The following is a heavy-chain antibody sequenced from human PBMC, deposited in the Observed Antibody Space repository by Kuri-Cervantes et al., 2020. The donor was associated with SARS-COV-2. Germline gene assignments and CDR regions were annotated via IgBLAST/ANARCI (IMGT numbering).Heavy chain of an antibody. D-gene: IGHD3-3*02. Sequence: GESLKISCAASGFTFSSYGMHWVRQAPGKGLEWVAFIRYDGSNKYYADSVKGRFTISRDNSKNTLYLQMNSLRAEDTAVYYRAKDAGSGHFWSGYSGGNWFDPWGQGTLVTVSS. J-gene: IGHJ5*02. CDR1: GFTFSSYG. V-gene: IGHV3-30*02. CDR3: AKDAGSGHFWSGYSGGNWFDP. CDR2: IRYDGSNK.